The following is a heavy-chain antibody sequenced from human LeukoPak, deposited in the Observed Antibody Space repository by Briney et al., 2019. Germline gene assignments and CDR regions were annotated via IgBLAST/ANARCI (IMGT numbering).Heavy chain of an antibody. CDR3: AKRGDSGSYHYYYYGMDV. D-gene: IGHD1-26*01. Sequence: GASLRLSCAASGFTFSSYAMSCVRQAPGKGLEWVSAISGSGGSTYYADSVKGRFTISRDNSKNTLYLQMNSLRAEDTAVYYCAKRGDSGSYHYYYYGMDVWGQGTTVTVSS. CDR1: GFTFSSYA. V-gene: IGHV3-23*01. J-gene: IGHJ6*02. CDR2: ISGSGGST.